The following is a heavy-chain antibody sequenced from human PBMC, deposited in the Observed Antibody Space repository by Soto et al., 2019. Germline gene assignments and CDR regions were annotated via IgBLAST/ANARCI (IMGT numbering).Heavy chain of an antibody. Sequence: EVQLVQSGVEVKRPWTTVKISCKVSGYTFTDYYIHWIQAAPGRRLEWVGLVNHEDDKTSFAEKFQGRITMAADTSTDTVYTEWHSLRSEDTAIYYWTTRRNSDVDYWGQGTLVTVSS. D-gene: IGHD5-18*01. CDR3: TTRRNSDVDY. J-gene: IGHJ4*02. CDR2: VNHEDDKT. V-gene: IGHV1-69-2*01. CDR1: GYTFTDYY.